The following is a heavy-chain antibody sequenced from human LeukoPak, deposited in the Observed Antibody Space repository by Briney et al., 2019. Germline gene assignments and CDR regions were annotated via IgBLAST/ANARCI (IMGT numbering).Heavy chain of an antibody. CDR1: GGSISTYY. V-gene: IGHV4-59*01. D-gene: IGHD3-10*01. CDR2: VYYSGST. Sequence: SETLSLTCTVSGGSISTYYWSWIRQPPGKGLEWIGYVYYSGSTNYNPSLKSRVTISIDTSKNQFSLKLSSVTAADTAVYYCARSELLWFGGVNSGFDYWGQGTLVTVSS. J-gene: IGHJ4*02. CDR3: ARSELLWFGGVNSGFDY.